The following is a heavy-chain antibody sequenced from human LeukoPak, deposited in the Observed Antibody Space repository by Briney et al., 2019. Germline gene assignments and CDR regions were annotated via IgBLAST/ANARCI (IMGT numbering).Heavy chain of an antibody. CDR3: ASESALWGYGGYFDY. CDR1: GFTFSSYW. J-gene: IGHJ4*02. CDR2: INSDGSST. Sequence: GGSLRLSCAASGFTFSSYWMHWVRQAPGKGLVWVSRINSDGSSTSYADSVKGRFTISRDNAKNTLYLQMNSLRAEDTAVYYCASESALWGYGGYFDYWGQGTLVTVSS. V-gene: IGHV3-74*01. D-gene: IGHD4-23*01.